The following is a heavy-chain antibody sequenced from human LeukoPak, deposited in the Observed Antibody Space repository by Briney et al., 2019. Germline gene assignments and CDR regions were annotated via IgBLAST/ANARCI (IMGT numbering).Heavy chain of an antibody. V-gene: IGHV1-18*01. CDR3: ARMFRAVAGTDDAFDI. J-gene: IGHJ3*02. Sequence: ASVKVSCKXSGYTFTSYGISWVRQAPGQGLEWMGWISAYNGNTNYSQKLQGRVTMTTDTSTSTAYMELRSLRSDDTAVYYCARMFRAVAGTDDAFDIWGQGTMVTVSS. CDR1: GYTFTSYG. CDR2: ISAYNGNT. D-gene: IGHD6-19*01.